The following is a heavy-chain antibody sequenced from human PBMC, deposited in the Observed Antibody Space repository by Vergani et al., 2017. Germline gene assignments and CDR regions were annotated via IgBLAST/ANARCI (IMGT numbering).Heavy chain of an antibody. CDR1: GFTFSSYA. J-gene: IGHJ5*02. Sequence: EVQLLESGGGLAQPGGSLRLSCAASGFTFSSYAMSWVRQAPGKGLEWVSAISGSGGSTYYADSVKGRFTISRDNSKNTLYLQMNSLRAEDTAVYYCAKDFIVLMVYDYNWFDPWGQGTLVTVSS. D-gene: IGHD2-8*01. V-gene: IGHV3-23*01. CDR3: AKDFIVLMVYDYNWFDP. CDR2: ISGSGGST.